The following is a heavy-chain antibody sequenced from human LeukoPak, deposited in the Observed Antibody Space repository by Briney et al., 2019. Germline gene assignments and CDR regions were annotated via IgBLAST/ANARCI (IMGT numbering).Heavy chain of an antibody. D-gene: IGHD4-17*01. CDR3: ARASGEYNNYGRYYYMDV. CDR1: GGSIISYY. V-gene: IGHV4-59*01. CDR2: IYYSGST. Sequence: SETLSLTCSVSGGSIISYYWSWIRQPPGKGLEWIGYIYYSGSTNYNPSLKSRVTISVDTSKNQFSLRLSSGTAADTAVYYCARASGEYNNYGRYYYMDVWGKGTTVTISS. J-gene: IGHJ6*03.